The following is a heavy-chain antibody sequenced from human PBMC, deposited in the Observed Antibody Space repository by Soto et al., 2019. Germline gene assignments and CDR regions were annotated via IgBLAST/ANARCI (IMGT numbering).Heavy chain of an antibody. V-gene: IGHV2-70*11. D-gene: IGHD2-21*01. J-gene: IGHJ6*02. CDR2: IDWDDDK. CDR3: ARVLILEGVYYYGLDV. CDR1: GFSLSTSVMS. Sequence: SGPTLVNPTQTLTLTCTFSGFSLSTSVMSVSWIRQPPGKALEWLARIDWDDDKYYSTSLKTRLTISEDSSKNQVVLTMTNMDPVDTATYYCARVLILEGVYYYGLDVWGQGT.